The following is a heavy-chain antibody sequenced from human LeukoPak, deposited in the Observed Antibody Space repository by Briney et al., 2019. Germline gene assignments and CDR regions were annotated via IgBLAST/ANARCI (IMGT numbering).Heavy chain of an antibody. CDR3: AGLSDAVTPPGVVDY. V-gene: IGHV4-59*08. J-gene: IGHJ4*02. Sequence: SETLSLTCTVSGGSISSYYWSWIRQPPGKGLEWIGYIYYSGSTNYNPSLKSRVTISVDTSKNQFSLKLSSVTAADTAVYYCAGLSDAVTPPGVVDYWGQGTLVTVSS. CDR2: IYYSGST. CDR1: GGSISSYY. D-gene: IGHD4-23*01.